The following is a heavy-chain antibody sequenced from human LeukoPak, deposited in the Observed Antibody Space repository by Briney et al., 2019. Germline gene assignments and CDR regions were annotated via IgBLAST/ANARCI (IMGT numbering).Heavy chain of an antibody. CDR3: AKGYSGYYTFFDY. V-gene: IGHV3-48*03. CDR1: GFTFSSYP. J-gene: IGHJ4*02. D-gene: IGHD3-22*01. CDR2: ISGSDNTR. Sequence: GGSLRLSCAASGFTFSSYPMNWVRQAPGRGLEWVSYISGSDNTRSYADSVKGRFTISRDNAKSSLSLQMNSVRADDTAVYYCAKGYSGYYTFFDYWGQGTLVTVSS.